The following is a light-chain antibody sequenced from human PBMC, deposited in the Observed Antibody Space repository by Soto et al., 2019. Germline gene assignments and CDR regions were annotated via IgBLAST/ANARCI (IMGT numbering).Light chain of an antibody. V-gene: IGLV1-47*01. CDR3: EAWDDSLSGYV. J-gene: IGLJ1*01. CDR2: KNN. CDR1: SSNIGNNH. Sequence: QSVLTQPPSASGTPGQRVTISCSVSSSNIGNNHVYWYQQLPGTAPKLLIYKNNQRPSGVPDRFSGSKSGTSASLAISGLRSEDEADYYCEAWDDSLSGYVFGTGTKVAVL.